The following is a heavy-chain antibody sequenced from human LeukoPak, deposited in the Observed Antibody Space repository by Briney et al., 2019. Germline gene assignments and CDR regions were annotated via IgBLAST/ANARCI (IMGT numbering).Heavy chain of an antibody. Sequence: EPGRSLRLSCAASGFSFSSYAMHWVRQAPGKGLEWVAVKWYDGSNQYYADSVRGRFTISRDNSKNTLHLQMNSLRAEDTAAYYCVKSGPDFGDLPSEYYFDFWGQGTLVTVSS. J-gene: IGHJ4*02. CDR2: KWYDGSNQ. D-gene: IGHD4-17*01. CDR3: VKSGPDFGDLPSEYYFDF. V-gene: IGHV3-33*06. CDR1: GFSFSSYA.